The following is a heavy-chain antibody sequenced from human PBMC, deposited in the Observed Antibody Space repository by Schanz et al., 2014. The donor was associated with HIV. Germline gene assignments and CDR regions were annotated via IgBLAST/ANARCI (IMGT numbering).Heavy chain of an antibody. CDR1: GFTFDNYG. CDR2: ISYDGRNK. Sequence: QVRLVESGGGVVQPGRSLRLSCAASGFTFDNYGMHWVRQAPGKGLEWVAVISYDGRNKLYADSVKGRFTISRDNSKNTMYLKMNSLRVDDTAVYGCARQGLRFSFWLDYWGQGTPVTVS. CDR3: ARQGLRFSFWLDY. J-gene: IGHJ4*02. D-gene: IGHD4-17*01. V-gene: IGHV3-30*03.